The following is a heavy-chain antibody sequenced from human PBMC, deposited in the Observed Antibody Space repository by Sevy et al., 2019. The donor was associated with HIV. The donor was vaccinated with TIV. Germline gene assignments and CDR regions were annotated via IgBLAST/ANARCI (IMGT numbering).Heavy chain of an antibody. V-gene: IGHV1-24*01. D-gene: IGHD3-22*01. CDR2: FDPEDGKR. CDR1: GYTLTELS. Sequence: ASVKGSGKVSGYTLTELSMHWVRQAPGKGLEWVGTFDPEDGKRIYAQKFKGRLTMTEDTSTETAYMELNSLRSDDTAVYYCATTKDYYDSSGYPFDYWGQGTQVTVSS. J-gene: IGHJ4*02. CDR3: ATTKDYYDSSGYPFDY.